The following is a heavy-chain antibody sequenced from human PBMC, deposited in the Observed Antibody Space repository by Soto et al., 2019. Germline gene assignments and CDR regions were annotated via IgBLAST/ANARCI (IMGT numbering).Heavy chain of an antibody. CDR1: GFTVSSNY. J-gene: IGHJ4*02. Sequence: GGSLRLSCAASGFTVSSNYMSWVRQAPGKGLEWVSVIYSGGSTYYADSVKGRFTISRDNSKNTLYLQMNSLRAEDTAVYYCARAGDYGDYELLCFWHWGQGTLVTVSS. CDR3: ARAGDYGDYELLCFWH. D-gene: IGHD4-17*01. V-gene: IGHV3-66*01. CDR2: IYSGGST.